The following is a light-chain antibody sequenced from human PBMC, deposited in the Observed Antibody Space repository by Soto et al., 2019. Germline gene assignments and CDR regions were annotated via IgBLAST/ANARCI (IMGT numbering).Light chain of an antibody. Sequence: EIVLTQSPGTLSLSPGERATLSCRASQSVSSSYLAWYQQKPGQAPRLLIYGASSRATGIPDRFSGSGSGTDFNLTISRLEPEDFAVYYCQQYGSSPLTFGGGTKVVIK. V-gene: IGKV3-20*01. J-gene: IGKJ4*01. CDR2: GAS. CDR3: QQYGSSPLT. CDR1: QSVSSSY.